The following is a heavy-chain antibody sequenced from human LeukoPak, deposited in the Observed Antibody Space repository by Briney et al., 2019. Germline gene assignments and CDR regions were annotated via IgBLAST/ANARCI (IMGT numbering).Heavy chain of an antibody. J-gene: IGHJ4*02. CDR3: ARAATLRCLDY. D-gene: IGHD4-17*01. V-gene: IGHV4-38-2*02. Sequence: SETLSLTCTVSGYSISSGYYWGWIRQPPGKGLEWIGSIYHSGSTYYNPSLKSRVTISVDTSKNQFSLKLSSVTAADTAVYYCARAATLRCLDYWGQGTLATVSS. CDR1: GYSISSGYY. CDR2: IYHSGST.